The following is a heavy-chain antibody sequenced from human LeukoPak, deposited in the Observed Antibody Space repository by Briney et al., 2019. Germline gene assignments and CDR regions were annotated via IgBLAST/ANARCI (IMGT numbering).Heavy chain of an antibody. Sequence: SETLSLTCAVYGGSFSGYYWSWIRQPPGKGLEWIGEINHSGSTNYNPSLKSRVTISVDTSKNQFSLKLSSVTAADTAVYYCARGGRIPRKGFDYWGRGTLVTVSS. CDR1: GGSFSGYY. CDR3: ARGGRIPRKGFDY. V-gene: IGHV4-34*01. CDR2: INHSGST. J-gene: IGHJ4*02.